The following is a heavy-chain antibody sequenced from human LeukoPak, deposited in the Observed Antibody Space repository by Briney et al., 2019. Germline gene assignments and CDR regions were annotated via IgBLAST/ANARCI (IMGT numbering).Heavy chain of an antibody. V-gene: IGHV5-10-1*01. CDR3: ARAYSSSRIDY. Sequence: GESLKISCKGSGYSFTSYWISWVRQMPGKGLEWMGRIDPSDSYTNYSPSFQGHVTVSTDKSISTAYLQWSSLKASDTAMYYCARAYSSSRIDYWGQGTVVTVSS. J-gene: IGHJ4*02. D-gene: IGHD6-6*01. CDR2: IDPSDSYT. CDR1: GYSFTSYW.